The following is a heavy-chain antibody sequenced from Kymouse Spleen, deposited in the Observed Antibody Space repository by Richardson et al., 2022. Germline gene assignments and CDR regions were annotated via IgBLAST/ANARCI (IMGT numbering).Heavy chain of an antibody. Sequence: QVQLQQWGAGLLKPSETLSLTCAVYGGSFSGYYWSWIRQPPGKGLEWIGEINHSGSTNYNPSLKSRVTISVDTSKNQFSLKLSSVTAADTAVYYCARGERDYYGSGSYYPWFDPWGQGTLVTVSS. J-gene: IGHJ5*02. V-gene: IGHV4-34*01. CDR3: ARGERDYYGSGSYYPWFDP. D-gene: IGHD3-10*01. CDR2: INHSGST. CDR1: GGSFSGYY.